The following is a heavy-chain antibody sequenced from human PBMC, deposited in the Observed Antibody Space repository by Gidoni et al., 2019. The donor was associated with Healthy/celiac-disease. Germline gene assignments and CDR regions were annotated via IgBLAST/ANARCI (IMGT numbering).Heavy chain of an antibody. CDR3: ARVPSSGWFLIDP. J-gene: IGHJ5*02. CDR1: GFTFSSYS. V-gene: IGHV3-21*01. Sequence: EVQLVESGGGLVKPGGSLRLSCAASGFTFSSYSMTWVRQAPGKGLEWVSSISSSSSYIYYADSVKGRFTISRDNAKNSLYLQMNSLRAEDTAVYYCARVPSSGWFLIDPWGQGTLVTVSS. D-gene: IGHD6-19*01. CDR2: ISSSSSYI.